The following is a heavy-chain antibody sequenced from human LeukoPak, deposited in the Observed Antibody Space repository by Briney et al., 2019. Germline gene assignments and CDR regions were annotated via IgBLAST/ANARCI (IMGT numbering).Heavy chain of an antibody. Sequence: GESLKISCKGSGYSFTNYWIGWMRQRPGKGLEWMGIIYPGDSDTRYSPSFQGQVTISADKSISTAYLQWSSLKASDTAMYYCARDITMATMYFDSWGQGTLVTVSS. CDR2: IYPGDSDT. V-gene: IGHV5-51*01. J-gene: IGHJ4*02. CDR3: ARDITMATMYFDS. CDR1: GYSFTNYW. D-gene: IGHD5-24*01.